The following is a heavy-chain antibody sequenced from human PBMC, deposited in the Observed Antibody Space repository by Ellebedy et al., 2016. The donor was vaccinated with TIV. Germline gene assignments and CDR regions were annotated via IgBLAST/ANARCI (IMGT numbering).Heavy chain of an antibody. CDR1: GDSISNEDYF. D-gene: IGHD3-10*01. Sequence: MPSETLSLTCIVSGDSISNEDYFWTWIRQRPGKGLEWVGYTHYTWGTSYNPSLKSRLTISVDSSKKQFSLKLSSVTAADTAVYYCALIGARNWFDPWGQGSLVTVSS. V-gene: IGHV4-31*03. CDR3: ALIGARNWFDP. J-gene: IGHJ5*02. CDR2: THYTWGT.